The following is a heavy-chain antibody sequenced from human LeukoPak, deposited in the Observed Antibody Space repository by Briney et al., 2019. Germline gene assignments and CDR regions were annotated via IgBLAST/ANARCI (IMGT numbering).Heavy chain of an antibody. Sequence: GGSLRLSCAASGFTFSSYEMNWVRQAPGKGLEWVSYISSSGSTTHYADSVKGRFTISRDNAKKSLYLQMNSLRAEDTAVYYCARDNYDSSGSYFDWGQGTLVTVSS. V-gene: IGHV3-48*03. D-gene: IGHD3-22*01. CDR1: GFTFSSYE. CDR3: ARDNYDSSGSYFD. J-gene: IGHJ4*02. CDR2: ISSSGSTT.